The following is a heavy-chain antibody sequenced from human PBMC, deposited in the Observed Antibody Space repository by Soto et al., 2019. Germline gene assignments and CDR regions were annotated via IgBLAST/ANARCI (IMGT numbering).Heavy chain of an antibody. CDR1: GFDFRSRA. J-gene: IGHJ5*02. CDR3: VKEGYHDFRSGLYANEPFDP. CDR2: ISGSGAST. D-gene: IGHD3-3*01. Sequence: EVQLLESGGGLVQPGGSLRLSCAASGFDFRSRALTWGRQAPGTGLEWVSTISGSGASTYYADSVKGRFTISRDNSKNTLDLQMNSLRVEDTAIFYCVKEGYHDFRSGLYANEPFDPWGQGTLVTVSS. V-gene: IGHV3-23*01.